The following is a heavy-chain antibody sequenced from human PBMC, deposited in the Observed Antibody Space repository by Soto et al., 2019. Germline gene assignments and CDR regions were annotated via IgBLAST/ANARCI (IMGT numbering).Heavy chain of an antibody. J-gene: IGHJ5*02. CDR3: ARHKAFYYDSSGA. CDR1: GYSFASYW. D-gene: IGHD3-22*01. Sequence: GESLKISCKGSGYSFASYWISWVGQMPAKSLEWVGRIDPIDSYANYSPSFQGHVTFSAHXXIXXAXLQXXSXXASXTALYYCARHKAFYYDSSGAWGQGTMVTVSS. V-gene: IGHV5-10-1*01. CDR2: IDPIDSYA.